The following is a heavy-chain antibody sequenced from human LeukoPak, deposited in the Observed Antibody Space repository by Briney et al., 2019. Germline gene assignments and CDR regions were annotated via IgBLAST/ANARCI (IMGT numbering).Heavy chain of an antibody. CDR2: IIPILGIA. Sequence: SVKVSCKALGGTFSSYAISWVRQAPGQGLEWMGRIIPILGIANYAQKFQGRVTITADKSTSTAYMELSSLRSEDTAVYYCARAPHRGYYYDSSGYYGGAPYYYGMDVWGQGTTVTVSS. D-gene: IGHD3-22*01. CDR3: ARAPHRGYYYDSSGYYGGAPYYYGMDV. J-gene: IGHJ6*02. V-gene: IGHV1-69*04. CDR1: GGTFSSYA.